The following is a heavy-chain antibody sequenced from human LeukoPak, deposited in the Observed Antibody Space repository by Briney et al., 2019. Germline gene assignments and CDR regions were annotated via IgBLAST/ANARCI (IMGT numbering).Heavy chain of an antibody. Sequence: GGSLRLSCTTSGFTFGDSAMSWVRQAPGKGLEWLGFIRSAHYGGTTEYVASVRGRFTISRADSKRIAYLQMNSLKTEDTAVYYCTREVDTRSPYWGQGTLVTVSS. V-gene: IGHV3-49*04. CDR3: TREVDTRSPY. J-gene: IGHJ4*02. D-gene: IGHD1-26*01. CDR1: GFTFGDSA. CDR2: IRSAHYGGTT.